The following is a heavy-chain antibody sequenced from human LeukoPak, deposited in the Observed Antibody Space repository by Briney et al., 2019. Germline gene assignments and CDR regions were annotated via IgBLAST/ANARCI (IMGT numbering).Heavy chain of an antibody. CDR2: ISAYNGNT. V-gene: IGHV1-18*01. Sequence: GASVKVSCKASGYTFTSYGISWVRQAPGQGLEWMGWISAYNGNTNYAQKLQGRVTMTTDTSTSTAYMELRSLRSDDTAVYYCARENFIVGASYYFDYWGQGTLVTVSS. CDR1: GYTFTSYG. J-gene: IGHJ4*02. D-gene: IGHD1-26*01. CDR3: ARENFIVGASYYFDY.